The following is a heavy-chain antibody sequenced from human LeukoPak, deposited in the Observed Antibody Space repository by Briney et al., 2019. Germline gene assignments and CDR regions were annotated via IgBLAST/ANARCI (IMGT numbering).Heavy chain of an antibody. J-gene: IGHJ4*02. Sequence: GRSLRLPCAASGFTFSSYGINWVRQAPGKGLEWVALIWYDGTNKYYADSVKGRFTISRDNSKSTLYLQMNSLRAGDTAVYYCARVNSRYSGYDYYFDYWGQGTLVTVSS. CDR2: IWYDGTNK. D-gene: IGHD5-12*01. CDR1: GFTFSSYG. CDR3: ARVNSRYSGYDYYFDY. V-gene: IGHV3-33*08.